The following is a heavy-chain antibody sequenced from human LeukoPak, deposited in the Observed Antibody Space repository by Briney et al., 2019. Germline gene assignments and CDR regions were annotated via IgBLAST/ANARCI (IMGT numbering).Heavy chain of an antibody. D-gene: IGHD4-17*01. Sequence: SETLSLTCAVYGGSFSGYYWNWIRQPPGKGLEWIGEINHSGNTNYNPSLKSRVTMSTDTSKNQFSLKLSSVTAADTAVYYCARGRADYGDYVYFQHWGQGTLVTVSS. CDR3: ARGRADYGDYVYFQH. CDR2: INHSGNT. CDR1: GGSFSGYY. J-gene: IGHJ1*01. V-gene: IGHV4-34*01.